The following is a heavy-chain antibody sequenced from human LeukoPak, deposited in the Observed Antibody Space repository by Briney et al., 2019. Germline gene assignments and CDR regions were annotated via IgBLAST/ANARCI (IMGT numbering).Heavy chain of an antibody. CDR2: IYTSGST. J-gene: IGHJ4*02. D-gene: IGHD3-3*01. CDR1: GGSISSYY. Sequence: PSETLSLTCTVSGGSISSYYWSWIRQPPGKGLEWIGYIYTSGSTNYNPSLKSRVTISVDTSKNQFSLKLSSVTAADTAVYYCARLSYDFWSGYYYFDYWGQGTLVTVPS. V-gene: IGHV4-4*09. CDR3: ARLSYDFWSGYYYFDY.